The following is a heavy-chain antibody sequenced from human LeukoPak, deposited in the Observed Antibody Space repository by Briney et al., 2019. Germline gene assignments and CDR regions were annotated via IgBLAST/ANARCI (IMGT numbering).Heavy chain of an antibody. D-gene: IGHD2-2*01. CDR1: GFTFSSYW. V-gene: IGHV3-7*01. CDR2: IKQDGSEK. J-gene: IGHJ4*02. CDR3: AREKCSSPCLEDYFDY. Sequence: GGSLRLSCEAFGFTFSSYWMSWVRQAPGKGLEWVANIKQDGSEKYYVDFVKGRFTISRDNSKNTLYLQMNSLRAEDTAIYYCAREKCSSPCLEDYFDYWGQGTLVTVSS.